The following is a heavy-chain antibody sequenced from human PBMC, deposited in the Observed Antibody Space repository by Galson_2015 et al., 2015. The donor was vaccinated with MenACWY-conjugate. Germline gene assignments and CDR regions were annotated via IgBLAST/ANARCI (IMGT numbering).Heavy chain of an antibody. J-gene: IGHJ4*02. Sequence: SLSLSCAASGFTFSTYSMNWVRQAPGKGLEWVSYISSSSTTIHYADSVKGRFTISRDNAKNSLYLQMNSLRPEDTAVYYCAREYCSSITCLFDYWGQGALVTVSS. CDR3: AREYCSSITCLFDY. V-gene: IGHV3-48*04. CDR2: ISSSSTTI. D-gene: IGHD2-2*01. CDR1: GFTFSTYS.